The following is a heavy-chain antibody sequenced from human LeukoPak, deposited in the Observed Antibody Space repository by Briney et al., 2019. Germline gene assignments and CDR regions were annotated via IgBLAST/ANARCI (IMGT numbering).Heavy chain of an antibody. D-gene: IGHD4-17*01. CDR3: ARVGRYGDYDY. J-gene: IGHJ4*02. CDR1: GFTVSSNY. V-gene: IGHV3-7*01. Sequence: PGGSLRLSCAASGFTVSSNYMSWVRQAPGKGLEWVANIKQDGSEKYYVDSVKGRFTISRDNAKNSLYLQMNSLRAEDTAVYYCARVGRYGDYDYWGQGTLVTVSS. CDR2: IKQDGSEK.